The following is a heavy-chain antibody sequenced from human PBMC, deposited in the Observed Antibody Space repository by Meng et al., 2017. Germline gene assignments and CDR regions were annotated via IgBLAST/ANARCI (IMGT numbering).Heavy chain of an antibody. CDR3: ARDMSYYYDSSPGCAFDI. Sequence: SAKVSCKASGGTFSSYAISWVRQAPGQGLEWMGGIIPIFGTANYAQKFQGRVTITTDESTSTAYMELSSLRSEDTAVYYCARDMSYYYDSSPGCAFDIWGQGTMVTVSS. J-gene: IGHJ3*02. CDR1: GGTFSSYA. CDR2: IIPIFGTA. V-gene: IGHV1-69*05. D-gene: IGHD3-22*01.